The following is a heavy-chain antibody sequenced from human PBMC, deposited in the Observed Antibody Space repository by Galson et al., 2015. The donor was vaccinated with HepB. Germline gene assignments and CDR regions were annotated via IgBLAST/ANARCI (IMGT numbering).Heavy chain of an antibody. CDR2: ISHDGSSK. D-gene: IGHD3-10*01. V-gene: IGHV3-30*18. CDR1: GFTFSTYA. CDR3: AKEDVYYSSGSYYNAPYYFDF. J-gene: IGHJ4*02. Sequence: SLRLSCAASGFTFSTYAMHWVRQAPGKGLEWVAVISHDGSSKYYADSVKGRFTISRDNSKNTLYLQMNSLRAEDTAVYLCAKEDVYYSSGSYYNAPYYFDFWGLGTLVAVSS.